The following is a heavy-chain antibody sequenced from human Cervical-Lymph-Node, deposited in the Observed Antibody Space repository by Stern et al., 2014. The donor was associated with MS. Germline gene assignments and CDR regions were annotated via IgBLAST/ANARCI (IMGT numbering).Heavy chain of an antibody. CDR2: IYPGDPDT. Sequence: EVQLVESGAEVKKPGESLKISCKGSGYSFTSYWIGWVRQMPGKGLEGMGSIYPGDPDTRYSPSFQGQVTSSADKSISTAYLQWSSLKASDTAMYYCARRYCSGGSCYKYSTYYFDYWGQGTLVTVSS. CDR3: ARRYCSGGSCYKYSTYYFDY. D-gene: IGHD2-15*01. CDR1: GYSFTSYW. J-gene: IGHJ4*02. V-gene: IGHV5-51*01.